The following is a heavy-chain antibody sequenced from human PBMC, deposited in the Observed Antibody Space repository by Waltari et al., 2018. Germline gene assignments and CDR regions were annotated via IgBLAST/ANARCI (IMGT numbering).Heavy chain of an antibody. D-gene: IGHD3-10*01. Sequence: QVQQVESGRGVVQPGRFWRLACAASGFTFSSYGLHWVRPAPGKRLEWVAVIWYDGSNKYYADSVKGRFTSSRDNSNNTRYRQMNSLRAEDTAMYYCAKPRSGSGAFDIWGQGTMVTVSS. J-gene: IGHJ3*02. CDR3: AKPRSGSGAFDI. CDR1: GFTFSSYG. V-gene: IGHV3-30*18. CDR2: IWYDGSNK.